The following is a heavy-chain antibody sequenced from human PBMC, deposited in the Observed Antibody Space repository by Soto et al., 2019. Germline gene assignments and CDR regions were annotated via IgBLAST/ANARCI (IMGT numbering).Heavy chain of an antibody. Sequence: PSETLSLTCAVSGYSIGSGYYWAWIRQSPGKGLEWIGSIYHAGSVYYNPSLNGRVALSMDTSKNHFYLKLTSVTAADTAVYYCARTFDYYGMDVWGQGNTVT. CDR2: IYHAGSV. V-gene: IGHV4-38-2*01. CDR1: GYSIGSGYY. CDR3: ARTFDYYGMDV. J-gene: IGHJ6*02.